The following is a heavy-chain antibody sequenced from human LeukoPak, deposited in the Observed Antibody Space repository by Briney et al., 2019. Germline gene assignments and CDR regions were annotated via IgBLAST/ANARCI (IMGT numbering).Heavy chain of an antibody. CDR2: INPYSGDT. V-gene: IGHV1-2*02. J-gene: IGHJ4*02. Sequence: ASVKVSCKASGYTFTGYYMHWVRQAPGQGLEWMGWINPYSGDTTYAQKFQGRLTLIRDTSISTAYMEVSRLKSDDTAVYYCARTNGGYEYNWGQGTRVIVSS. CDR1: GYTFTGYY. D-gene: IGHD5-12*01. CDR3: ARTNGGYEYN.